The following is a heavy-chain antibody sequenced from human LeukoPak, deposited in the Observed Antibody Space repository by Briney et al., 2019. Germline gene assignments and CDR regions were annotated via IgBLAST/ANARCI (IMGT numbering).Heavy chain of an antibody. Sequence: ALVKVSCKASGYTFTSYGISWVRQAPGQGLEWMGWISAYNGNTNYAQKLQGRVTMTTDTSTSTAYMELRSLRSDDTAVYYCASGGSGEAAAMLYYFDYWGQGTLVTVSS. D-gene: IGHD2-2*01. V-gene: IGHV1-18*04. CDR1: GYTFTSYG. CDR2: ISAYNGNT. CDR3: ASGGSGEAAAMLYYFDY. J-gene: IGHJ4*02.